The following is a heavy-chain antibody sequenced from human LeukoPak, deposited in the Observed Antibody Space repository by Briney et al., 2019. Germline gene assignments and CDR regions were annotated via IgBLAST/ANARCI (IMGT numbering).Heavy chain of an antibody. CDR1: GYTFTGYY. D-gene: IGHD3-10*01. J-gene: IGHJ4*02. CDR3: ARKGAYNYYGSGSYVY. Sequence: ASVKVSCRASGYTFTGYYMHGVRQAPGQGLEGMGWINPNSGGTNYAKKFQGWVTMTRDTSISTAYMELSRLRSDDTAVYYCARKGAYNYYGSGSYVYWGQGTLVTVSS. V-gene: IGHV1-2*04. CDR2: INPNSGGT.